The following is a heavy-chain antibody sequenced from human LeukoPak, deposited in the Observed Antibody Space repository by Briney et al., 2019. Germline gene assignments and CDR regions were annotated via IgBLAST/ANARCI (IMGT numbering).Heavy chain of an antibody. CDR2: IYHSGST. D-gene: IGHD2-15*01. CDR1: GYSISSGYY. J-gene: IGHJ6*03. Sequence: PSETLSLTCTVSGYSISSGYYWSWIRQPPGKGLEWIGSIYHSGSTYYNPSLKSQVTISVDTSKNQFSLKLSSVTAADTAVYYCARGYCSGGSCYSYYYYNYMDVWGKGTTVTVSS. V-gene: IGHV4-38-2*02. CDR3: ARGYCSGGSCYSYYYYNYMDV.